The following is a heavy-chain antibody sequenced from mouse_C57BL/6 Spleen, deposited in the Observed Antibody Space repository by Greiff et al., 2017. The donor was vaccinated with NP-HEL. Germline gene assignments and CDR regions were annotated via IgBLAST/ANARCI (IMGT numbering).Heavy chain of an antibody. D-gene: IGHD2-4*01. V-gene: IGHV1-76*01. Sequence: VKLQQSGAELVRPGASVKLSCKASGYTFTDYYINWVKQRPGQGLEWIARIYPGSGNTYYNEKFKGKATLTAEKSSSTAYMQLSSLTSEDSAVYFCARDDYDSAWFAYWGQGTLVTVSA. J-gene: IGHJ3*01. CDR3: ARDDYDSAWFAY. CDR2: IYPGSGNT. CDR1: GYTFTDYY.